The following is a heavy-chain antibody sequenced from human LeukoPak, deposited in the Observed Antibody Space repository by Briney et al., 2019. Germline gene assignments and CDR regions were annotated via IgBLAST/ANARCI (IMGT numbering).Heavy chain of an antibody. Sequence: GGSLRLSCAASGFTFSSYWMHWVRQAPGKGLVWVSRINSDGSSITHADSVKGRFTISRDNAKNTLFLQMNSLRVEDTAVYYCAREGRVSGYDFDCWGQGTLVTVSS. CDR2: INSDGSSI. D-gene: IGHD5-12*01. CDR1: GFTFSSYW. CDR3: AREGRVSGYDFDC. J-gene: IGHJ4*02. V-gene: IGHV3-74*03.